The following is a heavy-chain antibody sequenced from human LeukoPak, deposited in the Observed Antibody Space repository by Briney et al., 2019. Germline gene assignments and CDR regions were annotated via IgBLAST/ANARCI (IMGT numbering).Heavy chain of an antibody. V-gene: IGHV3-21*04. CDR2: ISSSSSYI. D-gene: IGHD6-6*01. CDR3: ARVPFGIEARLYNED. CDR1: GFTFSSYS. J-gene: IGHJ4*02. Sequence: PGGSLRLSSAASGFTFSSYSMIWLRQAPGKGLEWVSSISSSSSYIYYADSVKGRFTISRDNAKNSLYLQMNSLRAEDTAVYYCARVPFGIEARLYNEDRGQGTLVTVSS.